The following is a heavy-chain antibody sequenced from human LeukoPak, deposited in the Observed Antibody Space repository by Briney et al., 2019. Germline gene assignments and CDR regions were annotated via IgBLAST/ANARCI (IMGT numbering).Heavy chain of an antibody. D-gene: IGHD2-2*01. CDR3: ARAGFCTTSSCYMFD. CDR1: GFTVSTNY. CDR2: INRDGTTT. V-gene: IGHV3-74*03. J-gene: IGHJ3*01. Sequence: GGSLRLSCAASGFTVSTNYVSWVRQAPGKGLVWVSRINRDGTTTTYSDSVKGRFTISRDNAKNTLYLQMNSLRAEDSAVYYCARAGFCTTSSCYMFDWGPGTMVTVSS.